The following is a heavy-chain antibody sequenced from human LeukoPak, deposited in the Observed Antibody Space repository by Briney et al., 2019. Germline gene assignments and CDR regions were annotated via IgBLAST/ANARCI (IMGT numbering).Heavy chain of an antibody. Sequence: SETLSLTCIVSGGGSISSGNYYWGWIRQPPEKGLEWIGSINYSGSTLCTPSLQSRVTISVDTSKNQFSLKLSSVTAADTAVYYCASRPPDIVVVPAAKYGMDVWGQGTTVTASS. CDR1: GGGSISSGNYY. J-gene: IGHJ6*02. CDR3: ASRPPDIVVVPAAKYGMDV. D-gene: IGHD2-2*01. V-gene: IGHV4-39*07. CDR2: INYSGST.